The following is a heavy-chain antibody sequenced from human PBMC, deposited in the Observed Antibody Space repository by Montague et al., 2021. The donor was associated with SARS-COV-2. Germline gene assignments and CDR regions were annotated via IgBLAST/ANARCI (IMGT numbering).Heavy chain of an antibody. D-gene: IGHD3-9*01. Sequence: SETLSLTCTASGGSTDNYFWSWIRQPPGKGLEWIGYIYNSGSTNYNPSLKSRVTMSGDTSNNQFSLKLSSVTAADTAMYYCALSLRYFDWADAFDVWGQGTMVIVSS. V-gene: IGHV4-59*13. CDR3: ALSLRYFDWADAFDV. CDR1: GGSTDNYF. J-gene: IGHJ3*01. CDR2: IYNSGST.